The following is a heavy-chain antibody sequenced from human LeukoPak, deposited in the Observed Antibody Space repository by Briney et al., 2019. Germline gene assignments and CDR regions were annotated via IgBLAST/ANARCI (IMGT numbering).Heavy chain of an antibody. V-gene: IGHV3-23*01. CDR2: ITGSSGDT. D-gene: IGHD2-15*01. Sequence: GGSLRLSCTASGFTFSLHAMNWVRQAPGKGLEWVAAITGSSGDTYYTDSVKGRFTISRDNSRNTVYLQMNSLRVEDTALYYCVRDKGRSPGYWLDPWGHGTLVTVSS. CDR1: GFTFSLHA. J-gene: IGHJ5*02. CDR3: VRDKGRSPGYWLDP.